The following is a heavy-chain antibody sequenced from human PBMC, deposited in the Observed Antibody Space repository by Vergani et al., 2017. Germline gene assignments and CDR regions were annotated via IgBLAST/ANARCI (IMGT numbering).Heavy chain of an antibody. CDR1: GYTFTSYA. Sequence: QVQLVQSGAEVKTPGASVKVSCKASGYTFTSYAMHWVRQAPGQRLEWMGWINAGNGNTKYSQKFQGRVTITRDTSASTAYMELSSLRSEDTAVYYCARDSLTMIGVYDAFDIWGQGTMVTVSS. V-gene: IGHV1-3*01. J-gene: IGHJ3*02. CDR3: ARDSLTMIGVYDAFDI. CDR2: INAGNGNT. D-gene: IGHD3-22*01.